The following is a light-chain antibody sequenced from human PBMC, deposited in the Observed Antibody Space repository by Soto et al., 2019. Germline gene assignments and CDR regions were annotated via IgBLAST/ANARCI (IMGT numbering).Light chain of an antibody. CDR3: QQYNNWPPYT. J-gene: IGKJ2*01. CDR1: QSVNNN. Sequence: EIVMTQSPATLSVSPGERATLSCRASQSVNNNLAWYQQKPGQAPRLLIYDASTRATGIPARFSGSGSGTEFTLTISSLQSEDFAVYYCQQYNNWPPYTFGQGTKLEIK. CDR2: DAS. V-gene: IGKV3-15*01.